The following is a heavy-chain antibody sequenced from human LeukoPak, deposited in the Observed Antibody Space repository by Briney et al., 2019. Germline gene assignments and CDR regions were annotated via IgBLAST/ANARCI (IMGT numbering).Heavy chain of an antibody. V-gene: IGHV1-69*13. CDR3: ARVGAGIAAAGSFRY. D-gene: IGHD6-13*01. J-gene: IGHJ4*02. Sequence: ASVKVSCKASGGTFSSYAISWVRQAPGQGLEWMGGIIPIFGTANYAQKFQGRVTITADESTSTAYMGLSSLRSEDTAVYYCARVGAGIAAAGSFRYWDQGTLVTVSS. CDR2: IIPIFGTA. CDR1: GGTFSSYA.